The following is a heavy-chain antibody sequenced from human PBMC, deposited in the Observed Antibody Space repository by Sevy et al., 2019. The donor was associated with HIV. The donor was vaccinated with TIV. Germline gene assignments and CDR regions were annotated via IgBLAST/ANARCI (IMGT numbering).Heavy chain of an antibody. Sequence: SETLSLTCAVSGGSISSRNWWGWVRQPPGRGLEWIGEIYHSGSTNNNPSLKSRVNISLDKSKNQFSLKLSSVTAADTAVYYCARLTGGVDSGFQHWGQGTLVTVSS. J-gene: IGHJ1*01. CDR3: ARLTGGVDSGFQH. V-gene: IGHV4-4*02. CDR1: GGSISSRNW. D-gene: IGHD3-16*01. CDR2: IYHSGST.